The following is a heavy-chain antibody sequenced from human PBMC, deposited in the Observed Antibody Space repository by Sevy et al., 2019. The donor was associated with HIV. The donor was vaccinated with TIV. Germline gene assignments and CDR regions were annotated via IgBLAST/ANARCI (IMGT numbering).Heavy chain of an antibody. CDR3: ARGGSYGDYGVFEY. Sequence: SETRSLTCAVSGASISSGAYSWGWIRQPPGKGLEWIGSIYHSGSTYSNPSLKSRVTISVDRSKNEFSLKVNSVTAADTAVYYCARGGSYGDYGVFEYWGQGTLVTVSS. CDR1: GASISSGAYS. CDR2: IYHSGST. V-gene: IGHV4-30-2*01. J-gene: IGHJ4*02. D-gene: IGHD4-17*01.